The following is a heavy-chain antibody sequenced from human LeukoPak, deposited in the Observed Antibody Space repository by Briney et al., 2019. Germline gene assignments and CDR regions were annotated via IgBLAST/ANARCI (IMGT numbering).Heavy chain of an antibody. Sequence: SETLSLTCTVSGGSISSGDYYWSWIRQPPGKGLEWIGYIYYSGSTYYNPSLKSRVTISVDTSKNQFSLKLSSVTAADTAVYYCARGVGAPPVSDYWGQGTLVTVSS. D-gene: IGHD1-26*01. V-gene: IGHV4-30-4*01. CDR1: GGSISSGDYY. CDR2: IYYSGST. CDR3: ARGVGAPPVSDY. J-gene: IGHJ4*02.